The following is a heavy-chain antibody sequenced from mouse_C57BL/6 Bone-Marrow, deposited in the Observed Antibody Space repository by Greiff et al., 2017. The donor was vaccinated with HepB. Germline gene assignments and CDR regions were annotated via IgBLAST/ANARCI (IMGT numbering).Heavy chain of an antibody. Sequence: EVQLVESGAGLVKPGGSLKLSCAASGFTFSSYAMSWVRQTPEKRLEWVAYISSGGDYIYYADTVKGRFTISRDNARNTLYLQMSSLKSEDAAMYYCTRGDMITTLLDYWGQGTTLTVSS. CDR3: TRGDMITTLLDY. CDR1: GFTFSSYA. CDR2: ISSGGDYI. V-gene: IGHV5-9-1*02. J-gene: IGHJ2*01. D-gene: IGHD2-4*01.